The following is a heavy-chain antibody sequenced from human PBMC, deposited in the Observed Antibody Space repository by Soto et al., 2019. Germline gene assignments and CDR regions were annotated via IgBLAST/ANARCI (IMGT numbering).Heavy chain of an antibody. V-gene: IGHV4-59*01. CDR1: GGSIGSYH. J-gene: IGHJ4*02. D-gene: IGHD4-17*01. CDR2: VYYTGTT. Sequence: PSETLSLTCTVSGGSIGSYHWSWVRQPPGKGLEWIASVYYTGTTNYNPSLGSRVTISIDAPGNRFSMEITSVTAADTAIYYCARDTVLTGMFDFWGQGTLVTVSS. CDR3: ARDTVLTGMFDF.